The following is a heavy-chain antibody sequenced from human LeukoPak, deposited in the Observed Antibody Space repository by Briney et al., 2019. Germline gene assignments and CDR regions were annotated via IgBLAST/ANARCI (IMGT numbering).Heavy chain of an antibody. V-gene: IGHV4-4*02. Sequence: SETLSLTCAVSGGSISSSNWWSWVRQPPGKGLEWIGEIYHSGSTNYNPSLKSRVTISVDKSKNQFSLKLSSVTAADTAVYYCARVVDGYSSGWYNDHWGQGTLVTVSS. D-gene: IGHD6-19*01. CDR3: ARVVDGYSSGWYNDH. J-gene: IGHJ4*02. CDR2: IYHSGST. CDR1: GGSISSSNW.